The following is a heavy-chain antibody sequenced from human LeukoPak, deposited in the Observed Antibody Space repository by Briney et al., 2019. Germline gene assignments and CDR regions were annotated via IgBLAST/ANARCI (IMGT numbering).Heavy chain of an antibody. CDR3: ARAPTTSYPYYYYYYMDV. Sequence: GASVKVSCKASGYTFTSYGISWVRQAPGQGLEWMGWISAYNGNTNYAQKLQGRVTMTTDTSTSTAYMELSSLRSEDTAVYYCARAPTTSYPYYYYYYMDVWGKGTTVTVSS. CDR1: GYTFTSYG. J-gene: IGHJ6*03. CDR2: ISAYNGNT. D-gene: IGHD3-16*02. V-gene: IGHV1-18*01.